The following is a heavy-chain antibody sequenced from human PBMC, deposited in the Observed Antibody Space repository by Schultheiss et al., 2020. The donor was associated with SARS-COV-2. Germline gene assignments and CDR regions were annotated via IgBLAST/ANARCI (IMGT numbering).Heavy chain of an antibody. V-gene: IGHV4-61*01. CDR3: ARVRFLEWYYYYYYMDV. CDR2: IYYSGST. D-gene: IGHD3-3*01. J-gene: IGHJ6*03. Sequence: SETLSLTCTVSGGSVSSGSYYWSWIRQPPGKGLEWIGYIYYSGSTNYNPSLKSRVTISVDTSKNQFSLKLSSVTAADTAVYYCARVRFLEWYYYYYYMDVWGKGTTVTVSS. CDR1: GGSVSSGSYY.